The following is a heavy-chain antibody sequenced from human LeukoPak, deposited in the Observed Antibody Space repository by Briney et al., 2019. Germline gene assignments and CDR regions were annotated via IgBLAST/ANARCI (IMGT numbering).Heavy chain of an antibody. CDR3: ARHPSSGYYSHVDY. CDR2: IYYSGST. V-gene: IGHV4-39*01. J-gene: IGHJ4*02. Sequence: SETLSLTCAVYGGSFSSYYWGWIRQPPGKGLEWIGSIYYSGSTYYNPSLKSRVTISVDTSKNQFSLKLSSVTAADTAVYYCARHPSSGYYSHVDYWGQGTLVTVSS. CDR1: GGSFSSYY. D-gene: IGHD3-22*01.